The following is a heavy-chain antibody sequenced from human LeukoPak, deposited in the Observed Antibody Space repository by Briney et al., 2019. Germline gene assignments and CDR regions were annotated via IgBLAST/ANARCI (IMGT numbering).Heavy chain of an antibody. CDR2: ISGSGGST. CDR3: AKEENYYGSGTFDY. D-gene: IGHD3-10*01. V-gene: IGHV3-23*01. CDR1: GFTFSNYA. J-gene: IGHJ4*02. Sequence: PGGSLRLSRAASGFTFSNYAMSWVRQAPWKGLEWVSAISGSGGSTYYADSVKGRFTISRDNSKNTLYLQMNSLRAEDTAVYYCAKEENYYGSGTFDYWGQGTLVTVSS.